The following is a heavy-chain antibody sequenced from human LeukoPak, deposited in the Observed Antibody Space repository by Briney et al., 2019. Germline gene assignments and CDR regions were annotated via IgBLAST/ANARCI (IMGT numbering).Heavy chain of an antibody. CDR1: GFIFGRDS. V-gene: IGHV3-30-3*02. D-gene: IGHD3-3*01. CDR3: AKLRFLEWLLPIDY. Sequence: GGSLRLSCAASGFIFGRDSMNWVRQAPGRGLEWVTLISYDGSKIYYADSVKGRFTISRDNSKNTLYLQMNSLRAEDTAIYYCAKLRFLEWLLPIDYWGQGTLVTVSS. CDR2: ISYDGSKI. J-gene: IGHJ4*02.